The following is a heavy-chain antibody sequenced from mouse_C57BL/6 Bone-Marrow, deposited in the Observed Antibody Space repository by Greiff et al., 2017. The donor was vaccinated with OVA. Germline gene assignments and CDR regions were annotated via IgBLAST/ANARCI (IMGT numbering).Heavy chain of an antibody. D-gene: IGHD1-1*01. CDR3: TTFYYGSSFRY. V-gene: IGHV14-4*01. J-gene: IGHJ2*01. CDR2: IDPENGDT. Sequence: EVQLQQSGAELVRPGASVKLSCTASGFNIKDDYMHWVKQRPEQGLEWIGWIDPENGDTEYASKFQGKATITADTSSNTAYLQLSSLTSEDTAVYYCTTFYYGSSFRYWGQGTTLTVSS. CDR1: GFNIKDDY.